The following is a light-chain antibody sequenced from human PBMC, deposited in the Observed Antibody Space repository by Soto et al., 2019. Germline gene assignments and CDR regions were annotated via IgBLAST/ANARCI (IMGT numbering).Light chain of an antibody. Sequence: EGGMTQYPATLSVSPGESATLSCRASQSISSSKLAWYQQNPGQAPRLLLFGVSNRATGIPARFSGSGSGTEFSLTISSLQSEDFAVYYCQQYDYWPRTFGQGTKVDIK. CDR3: QQYDYWPRT. CDR1: QSISSS. CDR2: GVS. V-gene: IGKV3-15*01. J-gene: IGKJ1*01.